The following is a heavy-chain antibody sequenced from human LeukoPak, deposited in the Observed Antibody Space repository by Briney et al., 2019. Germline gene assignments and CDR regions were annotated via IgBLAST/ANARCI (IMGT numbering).Heavy chain of an antibody. CDR1: GYTFTSYD. D-gene: IGHD3-10*01. CDR3: ARGRGGAAWFGEYNWFDP. Sequence: RASVKVSCKASGYTFTSYDINWVQQATGQGLEWMGWMNPNSGNTGYAQKFQGRVTMTRNTSISTAYMELSSLRSEDTAVYYCARGRGGAAWFGEYNWFDPWGQGTLVTVSS. V-gene: IGHV1-8*01. J-gene: IGHJ5*02. CDR2: MNPNSGNT.